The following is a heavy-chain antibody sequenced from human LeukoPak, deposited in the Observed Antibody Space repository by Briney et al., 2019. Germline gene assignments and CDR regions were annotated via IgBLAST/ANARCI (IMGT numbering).Heavy chain of an antibody. D-gene: IGHD3-22*01. Sequence: GASVKVSCKASGYTFTSYGFSWVRQPPGQGPEWMGWISAYNGNTNYARKVQGRVTMTTDTSTSTAYMELRSLRSDDTAVYYCARVRRDYYDSSGDFDYWGQGTVVTVSS. CDR3: ARVRRDYYDSSGDFDY. CDR1: GYTFTSYG. J-gene: IGHJ4*02. V-gene: IGHV1-18*01. CDR2: ISAYNGNT.